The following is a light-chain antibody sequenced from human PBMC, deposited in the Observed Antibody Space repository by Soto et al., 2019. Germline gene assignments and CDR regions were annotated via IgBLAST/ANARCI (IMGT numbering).Light chain of an antibody. CDR3: SSYTTSSTRV. CDR1: SSDVGGYNY. CDR2: EVT. Sequence: QSVLTQPASVSGSPGQSITISCTGTSSDVGGYNYVSWFQQHPGKVPKLIIYEVTNRPSGVSNRFSGSKSGNTASLTISGLQAEDEADYYCSSYTTSSTRVFGPGTKVTVL. J-gene: IGLJ1*01. V-gene: IGLV2-14*01.